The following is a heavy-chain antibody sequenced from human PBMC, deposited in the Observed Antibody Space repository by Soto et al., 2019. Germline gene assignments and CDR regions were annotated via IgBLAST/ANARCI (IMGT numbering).Heavy chain of an antibody. Sequence: HPGGSLRLSCAASGFTFSRYGMHWVRQAPGKGLEWVAGVSYDGNDKDYADSVKGRLTISRDNSKNTAYLQMNSLRADDTAVYYCARGTGNNWNYIWFDPWGQGTLVTVSS. CDR3: ARGTGNNWNYIWFDP. D-gene: IGHD1-7*01. J-gene: IGHJ5*02. V-gene: IGHV3-30*03. CDR2: VSYDGNDK. CDR1: GFTFSRYG.